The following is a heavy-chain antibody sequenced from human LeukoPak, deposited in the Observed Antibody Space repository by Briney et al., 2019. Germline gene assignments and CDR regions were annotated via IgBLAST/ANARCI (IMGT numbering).Heavy chain of an antibody. V-gene: IGHV3-9*01. Sequence: GRSLRLSCAASGFTFDGYAMHWVRQAPGKGLEWVSGISWNSGSIGYADSVKGRFTISRDNAKNSLYLQMNSLRAEDTALYYCAKDIATTPAWYFDLWGRGTLVTVPS. CDR2: ISWNSGSI. CDR3: AKDIATTPAWYFDL. J-gene: IGHJ2*01. CDR1: GFTFDGYA. D-gene: IGHD4-17*01.